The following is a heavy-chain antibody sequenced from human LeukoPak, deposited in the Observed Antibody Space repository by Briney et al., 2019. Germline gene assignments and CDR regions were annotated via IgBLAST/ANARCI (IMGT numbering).Heavy chain of an antibody. J-gene: IGHJ3*02. CDR2: ISGSGGST. V-gene: IGHV3-23*01. CDR3: AKDGYSGYDWSTVVDAFDI. CDR1: GFTFSSYA. D-gene: IGHD5-12*01. Sequence: GGSLRLSCAASGFTFSSYAMSWGRQDPGKGLEWVSAISGSGGSTYYADTVKGRFTISRDNSKNTLYLQMNRLRAEDTAVYYCAKDGYSGYDWSTVVDAFDIWGQGTMVTVSS.